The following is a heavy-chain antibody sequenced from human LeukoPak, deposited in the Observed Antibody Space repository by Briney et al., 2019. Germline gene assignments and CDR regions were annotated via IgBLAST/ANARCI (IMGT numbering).Heavy chain of an antibody. CDR3: ARRLYDFWSGYYTGSWFDP. CDR2: IYYSGST. J-gene: IGHJ5*02. CDR1: GGSISSSSYY. Sequence: SETLSLTCTVSGGSISSSSYYWGWIRQPPGKGREWIGSIYYSGSTYYNPSLKSRVTISVDTSKNQFSLKLSSVTAADTAVYYCARRLYDFWSGYYTGSWFDPWGQGTLVTVSS. V-gene: IGHV4-39*01. D-gene: IGHD3-3*01.